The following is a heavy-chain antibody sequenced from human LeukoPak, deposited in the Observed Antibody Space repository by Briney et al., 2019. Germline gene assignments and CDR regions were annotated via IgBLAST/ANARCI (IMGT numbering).Heavy chain of an antibody. V-gene: IGHV3-30*04. CDR2: ISSDGVEK. CDR3: AREGHYDILTGYSPVEYYFYYMDV. J-gene: IGHJ6*03. D-gene: IGHD3-9*01. CDR1: GFTFNSLS. Sequence: GGSLRLSCLASGFTFNSLSMNWVRQTPGKGLEWVAAISSDGVEKHYADSVKGRFTISRDNSKSTLYLQMNSLRAEDTALYYCAREGHYDILTGYSPVEYYFYYMDVWGKGTTVTVSS.